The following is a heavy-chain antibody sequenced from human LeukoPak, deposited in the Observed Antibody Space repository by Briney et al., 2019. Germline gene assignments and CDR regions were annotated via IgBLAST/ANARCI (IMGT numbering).Heavy chain of an antibody. CDR3: ARAAFDYYDSSGQTFYGMDV. J-gene: IGHJ6*02. CDR1: GYTFTSYG. V-gene: IGHV1-18*01. Sequence: GASVKVSCKASGYTFTSYGISRVRQAPGQGLEWMGWISAYNGNTNYAQKLQGRVTMTTDTSTSTAYMELRSLRSDDTAVYYCARAAFDYYDSSGQTFYGMDVWGQGTTVTVS. CDR2: ISAYNGNT. D-gene: IGHD3-22*01.